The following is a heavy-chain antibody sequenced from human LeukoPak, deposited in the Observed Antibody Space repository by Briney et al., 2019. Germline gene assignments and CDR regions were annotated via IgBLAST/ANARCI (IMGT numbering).Heavy chain of an antibody. Sequence: GGSLRLSCAASGFIFSSFWMHWVRQAPGKGLVWVSRINTDGSSTTYADSVKGRFTISRDNAKNSLSLQMNSLRVEDTAVYYCATICSTSCYGYYMDVWGKGTTVTVSS. J-gene: IGHJ6*03. V-gene: IGHV3-74*03. CDR3: ATICSTSCYGYYMDV. CDR2: INTDGSST. CDR1: GFIFSSFW. D-gene: IGHD2-2*01.